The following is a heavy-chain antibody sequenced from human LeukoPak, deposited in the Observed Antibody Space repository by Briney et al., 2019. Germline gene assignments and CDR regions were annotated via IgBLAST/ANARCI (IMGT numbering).Heavy chain of an antibody. CDR2: ISSSSSYI. V-gene: IGHV3-21*01. D-gene: IGHD3-10*01. CDR1: GFTFSSYS. Sequence: GGSLRLSCAASGFTFSSYSMNWVRQAPGKGLEWASSISSSSSYIYYADSVKGRFTISRDNAKKSLYLQMNSLRAEDTAVYYCARENYYDSGSYSYWYFDLWGRGTLVTVSS. CDR3: ARENYYDSGSYSYWYFDL. J-gene: IGHJ2*01.